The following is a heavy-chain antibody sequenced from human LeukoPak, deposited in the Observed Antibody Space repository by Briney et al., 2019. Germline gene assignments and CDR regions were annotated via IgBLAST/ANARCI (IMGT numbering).Heavy chain of an antibody. CDR3: AKDRGRRIAVAGTPYYFDY. CDR2: ISGSGGST. J-gene: IGHJ4*02. D-gene: IGHD6-19*01. Sequence: GGSLRLSCAASGFTFSSYAMSWVRQAPGKGLEWVSAISGSGGSTYYADSVEGRFTISRDNSKNTLYLRMNSLRAEDTAVYYCAKDRGRRIAVAGTPYYFDYWGQGTLVTVSS. V-gene: IGHV3-23*01. CDR1: GFTFSSYA.